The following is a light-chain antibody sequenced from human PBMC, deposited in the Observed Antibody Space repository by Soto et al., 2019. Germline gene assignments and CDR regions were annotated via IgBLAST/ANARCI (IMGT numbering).Light chain of an antibody. J-gene: IGLJ2*01. CDR1: SSDIGTYKY. Sequence: QSALTQPPSASRSPGQSVSITCTGTSSDIGTYKYVSWYQQHPGQAPRLIIYDVTERPSGVPDRFSGSKSGNTASLTVSGLQAEDEADYFCSSYAPRSTLIFGGGTKLTVL. CDR3: SSYAPRSTLI. V-gene: IGLV2-8*02. CDR2: DVT.